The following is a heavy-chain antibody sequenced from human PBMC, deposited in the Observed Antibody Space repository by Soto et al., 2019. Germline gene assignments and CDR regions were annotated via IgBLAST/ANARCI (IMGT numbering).Heavy chain of an antibody. Sequence: QVQLVQSGAEVKKPGASVKVYCKASGYTFTDYGISWVRQAPGQGLEWMGWIHTYNGHTNYAQKVQGRVTMTTDTSTSTAYMEFRSLRPDDTAVYYCARDAQYSSRWHPIDFWGQGTLVTVSS. CDR3: ARDAQYSSRWHPIDF. CDR1: GYTFTDYG. V-gene: IGHV1-18*01. D-gene: IGHD6-13*01. CDR2: IHTYNGHT. J-gene: IGHJ4*02.